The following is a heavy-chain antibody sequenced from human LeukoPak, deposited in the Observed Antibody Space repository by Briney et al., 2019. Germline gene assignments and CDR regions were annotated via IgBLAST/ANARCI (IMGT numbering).Heavy chain of an antibody. V-gene: IGHV4-34*01. CDR3: ARGLGLRDY. Sequence: SETLSLTCAVYGGSFSGYYWSLIRQPPGKGLEWIGEINHSGSTNYNPSLKSRVTISVDTSKNQFSLKLSSVTAADTAVYYCARGLGLRDYWGQGTLVTVSS. D-gene: IGHD7-27*01. J-gene: IGHJ4*02. CDR2: INHSGST. CDR1: GGSFSGYY.